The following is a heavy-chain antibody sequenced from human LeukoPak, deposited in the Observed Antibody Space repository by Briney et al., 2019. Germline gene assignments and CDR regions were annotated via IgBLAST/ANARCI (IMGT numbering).Heavy chain of an antibody. CDR3: ARHWRFSSGWYFDY. V-gene: IGHV4-59*08. CDR1: GGSISSYY. J-gene: IGHJ4*02. D-gene: IGHD6-19*01. Sequence: SETLSLTCTVSGGSISSYYWSWIRQPPGKGLEWIGYIYYSGSTNYNPSLKSRVTISVDTSKNQFSLKLNSVTAADTAVYYCARHWRFSSGWYFDYWGQGTLVSVSS. CDR2: IYYSGST.